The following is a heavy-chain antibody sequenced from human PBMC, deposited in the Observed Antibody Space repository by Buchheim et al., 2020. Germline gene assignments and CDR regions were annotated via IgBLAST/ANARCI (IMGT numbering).Heavy chain of an antibody. CDR3: ARGFRGYCSGTSCYYFDY. V-gene: IGHV4-30-4*01. Sequence: QVQLQESGPGPVKPSQTLSLTCTVSGGSISSGDYYWSWIRQPPGKGLEWIGYIYYSGSTYYNPSLKSRVTISVDTSKNQFSLKLSSVTAADTAVYYCARGFRGYCSGTSCYYFDYWGQGTL. CDR1: GGSISSGDYY. J-gene: IGHJ4*02. CDR2: IYYSGST. D-gene: IGHD2-15*01.